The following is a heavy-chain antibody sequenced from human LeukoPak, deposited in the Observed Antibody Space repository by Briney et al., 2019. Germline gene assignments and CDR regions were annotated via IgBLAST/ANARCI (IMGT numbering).Heavy chain of an antibody. D-gene: IGHD5-12*01. CDR2: IYYSGST. CDR1: GGSISSYY. V-gene: IGHV4-59*01. J-gene: IGHJ6*03. CDR3: ARYRGGYDFSDYYYYYYMDV. Sequence: SETLSLTCTVSGGSISSYYWSWLRQPPGKGLEWLGYIYYSGSTNYNPSLKSRVTILVDTSKNQSSLKLSSVTAADTAVYYCARYRGGYDFSDYYYYYYMDVWGKGTTVTVSS.